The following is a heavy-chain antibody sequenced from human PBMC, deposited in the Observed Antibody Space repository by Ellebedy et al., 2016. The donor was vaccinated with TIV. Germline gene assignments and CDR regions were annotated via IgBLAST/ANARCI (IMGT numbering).Heavy chain of an antibody. CDR3: ARSMLPFYFPDAFDI. D-gene: IGHD3-16*01. Sequence: ASVKVSCXASGYTFTSYAMHWVRQAPGQRLEWMGWINAGNGNTKYSQKFQGRVTITRDTSASTAYMELSSLRSEDTAVYYCARSMLPFYFPDAFDIWGQGTMVTVSS. V-gene: IGHV1-3*01. J-gene: IGHJ3*02. CDR1: GYTFTSYA. CDR2: INAGNGNT.